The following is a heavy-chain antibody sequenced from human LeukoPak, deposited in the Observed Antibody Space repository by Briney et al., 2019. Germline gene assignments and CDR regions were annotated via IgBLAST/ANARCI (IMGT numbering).Heavy chain of an antibody. CDR1: GFTFSTYW. CDR2: ISHDGSNI. V-gene: IGHV3-30*18. D-gene: IGHD2-15*01. J-gene: IGHJ5*02. Sequence: GGSLRLSCSASGFTFSTYWMSWVRHAPGKGLEWVAVISHDGSNIHYGDFVKGRFTISRDNSKDTVYLQMNNLRAEDTAVYYCAKDPYRVVVATGNYLDPWGQGTLVTVSA. CDR3: AKDPYRVVVATGNYLDP.